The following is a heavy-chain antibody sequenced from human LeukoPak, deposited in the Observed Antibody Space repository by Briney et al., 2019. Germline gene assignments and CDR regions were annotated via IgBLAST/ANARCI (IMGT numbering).Heavy chain of an antibody. V-gene: IGHV1-2*02. CDR2: INPNSGGT. CDR1: GYTFTGYY. Sequence: VASVKVSCKASGYTFTGYYMHWVRQAPGQGLEWMGWINPNSGGTNYAQKFQGRVTMTRDKSISTAYMELSRLRSDDTAVYYCARERTPTSCYDYWGQGTLVTVSS. CDR3: ARERTPTSCYDY. D-gene: IGHD2-15*01. J-gene: IGHJ4*02.